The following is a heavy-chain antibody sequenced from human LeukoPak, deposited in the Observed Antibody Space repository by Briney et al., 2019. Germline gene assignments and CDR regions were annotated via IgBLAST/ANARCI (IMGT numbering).Heavy chain of an antibody. CDR3: AKKWGVGTTTLDYFDY. CDR1: GFTFSNYA. Sequence: QPGGSLRLSCAASGFTFSNYAMSWVRQAPGKGLEWVSGISGSGGSTYYADSVKGRFTISRDNSKNTLYLQMNSLTDEDTAVYYCAKKWGVGTTTLDYFDYWGQGTLVTVSS. V-gene: IGHV3-23*01. CDR2: ISGSGGST. D-gene: IGHD1-26*01. J-gene: IGHJ4*02.